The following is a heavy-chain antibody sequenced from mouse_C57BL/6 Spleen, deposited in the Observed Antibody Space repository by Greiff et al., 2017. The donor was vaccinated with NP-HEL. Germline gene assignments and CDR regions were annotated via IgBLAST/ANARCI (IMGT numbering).Heavy chain of an antibody. J-gene: IGHJ2*01. V-gene: IGHV1-76*01. D-gene: IGHD2-3*01. Sequence: QVQLQQSGAELVRPGASVKLSCKASGYTFTDYYINWVKQRPGQGLEWIARIYPGSGNTYYNEKFKGKATLTAEKSSSTAYMQRSSLTSEDSAVYFCARSYDGYYYFDYWGQGTTLTVSS. CDR3: ARSYDGYYYFDY. CDR1: GYTFTDYY. CDR2: IYPGSGNT.